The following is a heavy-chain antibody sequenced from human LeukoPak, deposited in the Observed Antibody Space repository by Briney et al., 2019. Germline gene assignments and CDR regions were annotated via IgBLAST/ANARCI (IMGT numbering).Heavy chain of an antibody. CDR1: GFTFINAW. V-gene: IGHV3-15*01. CDR2: IKSKTDGGTT. Sequence: GGSLRLSCAASGFTFINAWMSWVRQAPGKGLEWVGRIKSKTDGGTTHYAAPEKGRFTISRDDSKNTLYLQMNSLKTEDTAVYYCITVALRYNWNDGVREDFDYWGQGTLVTVSS. D-gene: IGHD1-1*01. CDR3: ITVALRYNWNDGVREDFDY. J-gene: IGHJ4*02.